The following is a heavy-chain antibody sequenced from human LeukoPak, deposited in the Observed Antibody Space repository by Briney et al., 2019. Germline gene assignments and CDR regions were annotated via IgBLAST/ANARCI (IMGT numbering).Heavy chain of an antibody. Sequence: GGSLRLSCVASGFTFSSYWMHWVRQAPGKGLVWVSRIKSDGVSTTYADSVKGRFTISRDNAKNTLYLQMNSLRAEDTAVYYCARVTYYYDSSGTGNYWGQGTLVTVSS. J-gene: IGHJ4*02. CDR3: ARVTYYYDSSGTGNY. V-gene: IGHV3-74*01. CDR2: IKSDGVST. CDR1: GFTFSSYW. D-gene: IGHD3-22*01.